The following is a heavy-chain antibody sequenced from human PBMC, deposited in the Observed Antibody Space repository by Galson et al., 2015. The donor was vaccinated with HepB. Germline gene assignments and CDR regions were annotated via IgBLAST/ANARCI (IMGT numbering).Heavy chain of an antibody. CDR2: ISYDGRNT. J-gene: IGHJ4*02. D-gene: IGHD3-16*01. CDR1: GFTFSDYG. Sequence: SLRLSCAASGFTFSDYGIHWVRQAPGKGLEWVSIISYDGRNTYYADSVKGRFTISRDSSKNTLYLQMNSLTAEDTAIYYCAKDRRKGGPWYIDFWGQGTLVSVSS. CDR3: AKDRRKGGPWYIDF. V-gene: IGHV3-30*18.